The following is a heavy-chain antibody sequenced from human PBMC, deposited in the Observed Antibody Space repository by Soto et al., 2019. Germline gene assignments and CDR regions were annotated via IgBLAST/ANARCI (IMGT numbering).Heavy chain of an antibody. CDR2: ISAYNGNT. V-gene: IGHV1-18*04. Sequence: AAGTVACKASCYTFTSYGISWVRQAPGQGLEWMGWISAYNGNTNYAQKFQGRVTMTTDTSTSTAYMELRSLRSDDTAVYYCARDGGYYSFDYWGQGTLVTVSS. J-gene: IGHJ4*02. CDR3: ARDGGYYSFDY. D-gene: IGHD5-12*01. CDR1: CYTFTSYG.